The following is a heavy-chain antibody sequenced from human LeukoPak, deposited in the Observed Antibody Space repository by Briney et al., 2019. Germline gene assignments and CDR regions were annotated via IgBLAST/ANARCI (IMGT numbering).Heavy chain of an antibody. CDR3: ARGLGYCTNGVCPRGPDYFDY. V-gene: IGHV3-23*01. J-gene: IGHJ4*02. CDR1: GFTFSCCA. CDR2: VSANGGTT. Sequence: GGSLRLSCAASGFTFSCCAMHWVRQAPGKGLEWVSAVSANGGTTHYADSVKGRFTTSRDNSKNTLSLQMNSLRAEDTAVYYCARGLGYCTNGVCPRGPDYFDYWGQGTLVTVSS. D-gene: IGHD2-8*01.